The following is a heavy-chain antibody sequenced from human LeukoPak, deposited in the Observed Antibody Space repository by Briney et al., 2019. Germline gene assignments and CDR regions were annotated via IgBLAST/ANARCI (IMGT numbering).Heavy chain of an antibody. D-gene: IGHD3-10*01. CDR1: GYSISSGYY. CDR2: IFYSGST. V-gene: IGHV4-38-2*02. CDR3: AKSNGYGLVDI. Sequence: PSETLSLTCTVSGYSISSGYYWGWIRQPPGKGLEWIGNIFYSGSTYYSPSLKSRVTISLDTSRNQFSLKLNSVTAADTAVYYCAKSNGYGLVDIWGQGTMVTVSS. J-gene: IGHJ3*02.